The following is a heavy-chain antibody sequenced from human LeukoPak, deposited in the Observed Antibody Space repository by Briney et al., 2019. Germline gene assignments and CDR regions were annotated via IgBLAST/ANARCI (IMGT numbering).Heavy chain of an antibody. CDR2: IYDSGSA. CDR3: ARVLQNYYHMDV. CDR1: GGSISSGDYP. J-gene: IGHJ6*03. Sequence: SETLSLTCGVSGGSISSGDYPWSWIRQPPGKGLEWIGFIYDSGSANYKSSLKSRVTMTVDTSKNQFSLKLNSVSAADTAVYYCARVLQNYYHMDVWGKGTTVTVSS. D-gene: IGHD3-3*01. V-gene: IGHV4-61*08.